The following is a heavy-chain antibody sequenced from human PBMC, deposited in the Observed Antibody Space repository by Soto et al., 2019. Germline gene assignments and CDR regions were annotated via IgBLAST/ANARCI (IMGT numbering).Heavy chain of an antibody. J-gene: IGHJ4*02. D-gene: IGHD3-3*01. Sequence: GGSLRLSCAASGFTFSSYSMNWVRQAPGKGLEWVSSISSSSSYICYADSVKGRLTISRDNAKNSLYLQMNSLRAEDTAVYFCARDSDPYYDFWSGYSSFDYWGQGTLVTVSS. CDR3: ARDSDPYYDFWSGYSSFDY. CDR2: ISSSSSYI. V-gene: IGHV3-21*01. CDR1: GFTFSSYS.